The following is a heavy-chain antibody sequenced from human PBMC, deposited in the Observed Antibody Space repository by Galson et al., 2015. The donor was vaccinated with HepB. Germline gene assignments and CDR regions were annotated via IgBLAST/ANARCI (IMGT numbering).Heavy chain of an antibody. CDR1: GFTFSSHG. Sequence: SLRLSCAASGFTFSSHGMHWVRQAPGKGLEYVSAISSDGGRTYYADSVKGRFTISRDNSKNTLYLQMSSLRAEDTAVYYCVKAPRGGQLPRFHFEYWGQGTLVTVSS. J-gene: IGHJ4*02. D-gene: IGHD2-2*01. CDR3: VKAPRGGQLPRFHFEY. CDR2: ISSDGGRT. V-gene: IGHV3-64D*06.